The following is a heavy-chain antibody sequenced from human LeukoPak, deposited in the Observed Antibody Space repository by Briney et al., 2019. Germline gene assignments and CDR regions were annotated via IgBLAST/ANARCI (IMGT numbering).Heavy chain of an antibody. J-gene: IGHJ4*02. CDR2: IGTAGDT. V-gene: IGHV3-13*01. D-gene: IGHD2-21*02. CDR3: ARDQVAYCGGDCGPTAAY. Sequence: GGSLRLSCTASGFTLNRYDMHWVRQVTGKGLEWVSGIGTAGDTYYAGSVKGRFTISRENAKNSLYLQMNSLRAEDTAVYYCARDQVAYCGGDCGPTAAYWGQGTLVTVSS. CDR1: GFTLNRYD.